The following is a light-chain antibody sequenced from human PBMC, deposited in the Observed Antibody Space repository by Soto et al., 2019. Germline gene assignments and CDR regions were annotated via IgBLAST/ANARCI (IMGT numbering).Light chain of an antibody. J-gene: IGKJ1*01. CDR2: AAS. Sequence: DTHMTQSPYSLSASVGGRDTINCRASQTITNYLNWYQQKPGKAPKLLIYAASSLKSGVTSRFSGSGSGTDFTLTISSLQPEEFASYYCQQRYSIPSTIRQG. CDR3: QQRYSIPST. CDR1: QTITNY. V-gene: IGKV1-39*01.